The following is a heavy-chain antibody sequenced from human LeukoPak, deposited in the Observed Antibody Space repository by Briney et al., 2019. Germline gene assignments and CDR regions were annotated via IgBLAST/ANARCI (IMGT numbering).Heavy chain of an antibody. CDR1: GLTFSSYA. J-gene: IGHJ4*02. Sequence: GGFLRLSCAASGLTFSSYAIHWVRQAPGKGLEWVAVISYDGNNKYYADSVKGRFTISRDNSKNTLYLQMNSLRAEDTAVYYCAKGLSMYYFDYWGQGTLVTVSS. V-gene: IGHV3-30*18. CDR2: ISYDGNNK. D-gene: IGHD3-16*02. CDR3: AKGLSMYYFDY.